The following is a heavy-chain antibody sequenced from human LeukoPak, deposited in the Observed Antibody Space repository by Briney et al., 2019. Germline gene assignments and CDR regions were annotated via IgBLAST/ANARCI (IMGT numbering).Heavy chain of an antibody. Sequence: ASVKVSCKASGYTFTSYAMNWVRQAPGQGLEWMGWINTNTGNPTYAQGFTGRFVFSLDTSVSTAYLQISSLKAEDTAVYYCARDAVSGSYFYYYYMDVGGKGTTVTVSS. J-gene: IGHJ6*03. CDR3: ARDAVSGSYFYYYYMDV. CDR1: GYTFTSYA. D-gene: IGHD1-26*01. V-gene: IGHV7-4-1*02. CDR2: INTNTGNP.